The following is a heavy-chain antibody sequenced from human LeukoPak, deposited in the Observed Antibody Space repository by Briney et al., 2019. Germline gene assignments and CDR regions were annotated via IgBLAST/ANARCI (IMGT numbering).Heavy chain of an antibody. D-gene: IGHD1-26*01. V-gene: IGHV3-30*02. CDR2: IQYDGSNQ. CDR1: GFTFSSYG. CDR3: AKDWDSGSYFADY. Sequence: GGSLRLSCAASGFTFSSYGMHWVRQAPGKGLEWVAYIQYDGSNQQYADSVKGRFSISRDRSKNIPYLQMNDLRAEDTALYYCAKDWDSGSYFADYWGQGTLVAVSS. J-gene: IGHJ4*02.